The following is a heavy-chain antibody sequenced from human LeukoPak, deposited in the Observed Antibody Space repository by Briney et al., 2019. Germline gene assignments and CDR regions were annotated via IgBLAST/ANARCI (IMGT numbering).Heavy chain of an antibody. CDR3: ARDQYDILTGYRLDY. V-gene: IGHV1-69*05. CDR1: GGTFSSYA. CDR2: IIPIFGTA. J-gene: IGHJ4*02. Sequence: SVKVSCKASGGTFSSYAISWVRQAPGQGLEWMGRIIPIFGTANYAQKFQGRVTITTDESTSTAYMELSSLRSEDKAVYYCARDQYDILTGYRLDYWRQGTLVTVSS. D-gene: IGHD3-9*01.